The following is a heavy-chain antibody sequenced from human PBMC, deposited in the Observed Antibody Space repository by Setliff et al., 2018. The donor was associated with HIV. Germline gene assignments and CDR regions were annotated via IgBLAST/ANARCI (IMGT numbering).Heavy chain of an antibody. V-gene: IGHV4-34*01. Sequence: GAPFSGFYWSWIRQTPGRGLEWIGEINYSRVTNYNPSLKSRVTISVDTSKNQFSLRMTSVRAGDTAVYYCTRRRGPMVRGVDPTPSYYFDYWGQGTLVTVSS. CDR1: GAPFSGFY. J-gene: IGHJ4*02. CDR3: TRRRGPMVRGVDPTPSYYFDY. CDR2: INYSRVT. D-gene: IGHD3-10*01.